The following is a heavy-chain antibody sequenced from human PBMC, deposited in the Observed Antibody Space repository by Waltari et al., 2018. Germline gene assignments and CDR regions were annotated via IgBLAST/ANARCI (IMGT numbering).Heavy chain of an antibody. V-gene: IGHV4-34*02. CDR1: GGSFSGYY. Sequence: QVQLQQWGSGLLKPSETLSLTCAVYGGSFSGYYWSWLRPPPGKGLEWIGEINHSGSTNYNPSLKSRVTISVDTSKNQFSLKLSSVTAADTAVYYCARTAPPYDAFDIWGQGTMVTVSS. J-gene: IGHJ3*02. CDR2: INHSGST. D-gene: IGHD2-21*02. CDR3: ARTAPPYDAFDI.